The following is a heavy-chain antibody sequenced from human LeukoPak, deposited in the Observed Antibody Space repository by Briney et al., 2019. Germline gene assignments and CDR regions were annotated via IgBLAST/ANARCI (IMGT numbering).Heavy chain of an antibody. J-gene: IGHJ4*02. Sequence: PGESLKISCKGSGYSFTSYWIIWVRQMPGKGLEWMGKIDPSDSYTKYSPSFQGHVIVSADKSISTAYLQWSSLKASDTAIYYCARASAASWYYFDYWGQGTLVTVSS. D-gene: IGHD6-13*01. V-gene: IGHV5-10-1*01. CDR1: GYSFTSYW. CDR3: ARASAASWYYFDY. CDR2: IDPSDSYT.